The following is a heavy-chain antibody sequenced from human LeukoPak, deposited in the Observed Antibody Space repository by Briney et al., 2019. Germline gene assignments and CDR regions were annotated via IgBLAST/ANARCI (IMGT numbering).Heavy chain of an antibody. CDR2: IIPIFGTA. J-gene: IGHJ5*02. D-gene: IGHD3-22*01. V-gene: IGHV1-69*13. Sequence: ASVKVSCKASGGTFSSYAISWVRQAPGQGLEWMGGIIPIFGTANYAQKFQGRVTITADESTSTAYMELGSLRSEDTAVYYCARDRSQYDSSGYYDPWGQGTLVTVSS. CDR1: GGTFSSYA. CDR3: ARDRSQYDSSGYYDP.